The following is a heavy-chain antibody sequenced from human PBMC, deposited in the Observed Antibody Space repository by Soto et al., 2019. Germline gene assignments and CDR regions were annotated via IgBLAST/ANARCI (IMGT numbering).Heavy chain of an antibody. Sequence: SQTLSLTCAISVDIVSSNSAAWNCIRQSPSRGLEWLGRTYYRSKWYNDYAVSVKSRITINPDTSKNQFSLQLNSVTPEDTAVYYCARDRVEWSSSWSRAHYYYYYGMDVWGQGTTVTVSS. V-gene: IGHV6-1*01. CDR2: TYYRSKWYN. CDR3: ARDRVEWSSSWSRAHYYYYYGMDV. J-gene: IGHJ6*02. D-gene: IGHD6-13*01. CDR1: VDIVSSNSAA.